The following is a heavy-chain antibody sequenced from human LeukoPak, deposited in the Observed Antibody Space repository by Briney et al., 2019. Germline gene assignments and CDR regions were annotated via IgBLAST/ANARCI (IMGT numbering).Heavy chain of an antibody. D-gene: IGHD4-23*01. V-gene: IGHV5-51*01. J-gene: IGHJ4*02. CDR1: GYSFTSNW. CDR2: IYPSDSDT. Sequence: GESLKISCKGSGYSFTSNWVGWVRQMPGKGLEWMGVIYPSDSDTRYSPSFQGQVTISADKSISTAYLQWRSLKVSDSAMYYCARLTAVVTFDYWGQGTLVTVSS. CDR3: ARLTAVVTFDY.